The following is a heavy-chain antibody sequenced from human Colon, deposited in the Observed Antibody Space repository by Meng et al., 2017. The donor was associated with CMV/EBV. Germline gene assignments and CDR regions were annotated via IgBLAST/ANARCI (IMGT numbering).Heavy chain of an antibody. CDR1: GFTFSRYW. CDR3: AKDIFGSGSPYDY. V-gene: IGHV3-74*01. D-gene: IGHD3-10*01. J-gene: IGHJ4*02. CDR2: ISCDGRTT. Sequence: GESLKISCTASGFTFSRYWMHWVRQAPGKGLVCVSRISCDGRTTTYADSVKGRFTISRDNSKNVLHLEMNSLKTEDSGFYHCAKDIFGSGSPYDYWGQGTLVTVSS.